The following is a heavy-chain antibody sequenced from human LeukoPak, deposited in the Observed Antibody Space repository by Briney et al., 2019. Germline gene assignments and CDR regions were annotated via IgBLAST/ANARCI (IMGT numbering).Heavy chain of an antibody. V-gene: IGHV3-7*01. Sequence: GGSLRLSCVASGFTFSSYSMNWVRQAPGKGLEWVANIKEDGSDKNYVDSVKGRFTIARDNAKNYVYLQMKSLRAEDTAVYYCARDRGFDNFDYWGQGTLVTVSS. CDR1: GFTFSSYS. J-gene: IGHJ4*02. CDR2: IKEDGSDK. D-gene: IGHD3-9*01. CDR3: ARDRGFDNFDY.